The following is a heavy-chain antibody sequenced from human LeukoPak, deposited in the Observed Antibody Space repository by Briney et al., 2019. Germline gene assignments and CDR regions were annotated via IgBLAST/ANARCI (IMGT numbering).Heavy chain of an antibody. CDR2: ISYDGSNK. V-gene: IGHV3-30*18. CDR1: GFTFSSYG. J-gene: IGHJ4*02. D-gene: IGHD3-10*01. Sequence: GGSLRLSCAASGFTFSSYGMHWVRQAPGKGLEWVAVISYDGSNKYYADSVKGRFTISRDNSKNTLYLQMNSLRAEDTAVYYCAKDRFRSGGYFDYWGQGTLVTVSS. CDR3: AKDRFRSGGYFDY.